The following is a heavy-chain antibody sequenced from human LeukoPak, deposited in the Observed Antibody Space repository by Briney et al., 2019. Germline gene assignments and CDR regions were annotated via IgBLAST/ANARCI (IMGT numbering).Heavy chain of an antibody. D-gene: IGHD4-17*01. V-gene: IGHV3-30*02. CDR1: GFTFSSYG. J-gene: IGHJ6*03. Sequence: GGSLRLSCAAFGFTFSSYGMHWVRQAPGKGLGWVAFIRYDGSNKYYADSVKGRFTISRDNSKNTLYLQMNSLRAEDTAVYYCAKDISPTTVTTFGHYYYMDVWGKGTTVTISS. CDR2: IRYDGSNK. CDR3: AKDISPTTVTTFGHYYYMDV.